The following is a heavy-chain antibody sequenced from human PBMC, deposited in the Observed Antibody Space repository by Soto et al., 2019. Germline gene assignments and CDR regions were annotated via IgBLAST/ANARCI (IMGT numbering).Heavy chain of an antibody. CDR1: GGTFSSYA. CDR2: IIPIFGTA. CDR3: ARSANSGIYYSRYYGMDV. V-gene: IGHV1-69*01. D-gene: IGHD1-26*01. Sequence: QVQLVQSGAEVKTPGSSVKVSCKASGGTFSSYAISWVRQAPGQGLEWMGGIIPIFGTANYAQKFQGRVTITADESPSTAYMELSSLRSEDTAVYYCARSANSGIYYSRYYGMDVWCQGTTVTVSS. J-gene: IGHJ6*02.